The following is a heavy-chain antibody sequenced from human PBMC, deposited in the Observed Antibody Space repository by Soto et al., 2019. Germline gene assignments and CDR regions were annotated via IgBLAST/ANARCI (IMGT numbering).Heavy chain of an antibody. J-gene: IGHJ4*02. Sequence: EERLVQSGGGLVQPGGSLRLSCAASGFSVGGNYMSWVRQAPGKGLELVSLIYSGGNPFYADSMKGRFTLSRDNSNNMLYLQMDSLRAEDTAVSYCARGPDSDCWGQGTLVIVSS. D-gene: IGHD2-21*01. CDR2: IYSGGNP. CDR1: GFSVGGNY. CDR3: ARGPDSDC. V-gene: IGHV3-53*01.